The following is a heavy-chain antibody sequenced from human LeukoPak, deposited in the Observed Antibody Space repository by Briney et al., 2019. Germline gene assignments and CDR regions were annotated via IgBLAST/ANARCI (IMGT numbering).Heavy chain of an antibody. V-gene: IGHV3-66*01. J-gene: IGHJ4*02. CDR1: GFTFSDYS. Sequence: GGSLRLSCAASGFTFSDYSMNWVRQAPGKGLEWVSVITSGGSTYFADSVKGRFTVSRDNAKNSLYLQMNSLRDEDTAVYYCARAVSGYIYGYGYWGQGTLVTVSS. D-gene: IGHD5-18*01. CDR2: ITSGGST. CDR3: ARAVSGYIYGYGY.